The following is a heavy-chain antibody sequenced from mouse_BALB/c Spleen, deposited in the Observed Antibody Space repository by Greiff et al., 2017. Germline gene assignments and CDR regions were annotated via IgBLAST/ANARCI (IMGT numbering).Heavy chain of an antibody. CDR2: INPSTGYT. CDR1: GYTFTSYW. V-gene: IGHV1-7*01. CDR3: ASDGYYGY. J-gene: IGHJ2*01. D-gene: IGHD2-3*01. Sequence: VMLVESGAELAKPGASVKMSCKASGYTFTSYWMHWVKQRPGQGLEWIGYINPSTGYTEYNQKFKDKATLTADKSSSTAYMQLSSLTSEDSAVYYCASDGYYGYWGQGTTLTVSS.